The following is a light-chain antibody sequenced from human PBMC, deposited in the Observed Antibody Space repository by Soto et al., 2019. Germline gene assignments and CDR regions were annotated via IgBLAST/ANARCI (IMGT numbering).Light chain of an antibody. J-gene: IGLJ2*01. CDR3: SSHAARGI. CDR1: SSDIGGYNF. V-gene: IGLV2-8*01. CDR2: EVN. Sequence: QSVLTQPPSASGSPGQSVTISCTGTSSDIGGYNFVSWYQQHPGKAPKLIIYEVNKRPSGVPDRFSGFKSGNTASLTVSGLQAEDEADYFCSSHAARGIFGGGTKVTVL.